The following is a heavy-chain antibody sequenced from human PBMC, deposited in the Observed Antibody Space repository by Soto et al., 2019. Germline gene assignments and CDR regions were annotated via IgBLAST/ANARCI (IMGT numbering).Heavy chain of an antibody. Sequence: GGSLRLSCAASGFTFSSYGMHWVRQAPGKGLEWVAVISYDGSNKYYADSVKGRFTISRDNSKNTLYLQMNSLRAEDTAVYYCAKEARYYDILTGPESGSDFDYWGQGTLVTVSS. CDR2: ISYDGSNK. CDR1: GFTFSSYG. J-gene: IGHJ4*02. CDR3: AKEARYYDILTGPESGSDFDY. D-gene: IGHD3-9*01. V-gene: IGHV3-30*18.